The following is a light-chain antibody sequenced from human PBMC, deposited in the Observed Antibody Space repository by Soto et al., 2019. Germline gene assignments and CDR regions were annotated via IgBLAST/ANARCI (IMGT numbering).Light chain of an antibody. CDR3: QQYGSSPGT. J-gene: IGKJ1*01. V-gene: IGKV3-20*01. CDR1: QSVSSSS. Sequence: EIVLTQSPGTLSLSPGERATLSCRASQSVSSSSLSWYQQNPGQAPKLLIFGASIRATDIPDRFSGSGSGTDFTLTISRLEPEDFAVYYCQQYGSSPGTFGQGTKVDIK. CDR2: GAS.